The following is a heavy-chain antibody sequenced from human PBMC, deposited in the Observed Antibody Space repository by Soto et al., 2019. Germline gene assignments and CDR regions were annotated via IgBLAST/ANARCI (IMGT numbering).Heavy chain of an antibody. CDR3: ARATPGPSPRWDV. V-gene: IGHV4-30-2*06. CDR2: IYSNGAT. J-gene: IGHJ6*02. CDR1: GASMSSGGHS. D-gene: IGHD3-10*01. Sequence: QVQLQESGPGLVKPSQTVSLTCAGSGASMSSGGHSWSWIRQSPGRGMEWIGYIYSNGATYYNPSLKSLVTLSIDRSNNPFSLNFHSVTASDTAVYYCARATPGPSPRWDVWGQGTTVTVSS.